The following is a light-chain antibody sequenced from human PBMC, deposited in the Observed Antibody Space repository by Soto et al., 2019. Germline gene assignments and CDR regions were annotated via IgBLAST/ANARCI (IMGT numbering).Light chain of an antibody. CDR1: QNIGSH. Sequence: EIQMTQSPASLSASVGDRVTITCRASQNIGSHLSWYQQKPGEAPKLLIYAVSSLQSGVPARFSGSGSGLDFTLTISSLHREDFATYYCQERNTFGGGTRVEIK. V-gene: IGKV1-39*01. CDR3: QERNT. J-gene: IGKJ4*01. CDR2: AVS.